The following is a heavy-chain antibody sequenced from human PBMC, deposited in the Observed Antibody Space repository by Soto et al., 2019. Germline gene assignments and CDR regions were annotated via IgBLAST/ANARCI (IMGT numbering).Heavy chain of an antibody. Sequence: GGSLRLSCAASGFSFNTYWMNWVRQAPGKGLEWVANIKQEGGENYYADSVQGRFTISRDDAKNLVYLQMNSLRAEDTAVYYCVGRIGWIFDYWGRGGLVTVSS. CDR1: GFSFNTYW. CDR2: IKQEGGEN. CDR3: VGRIGWIFDY. D-gene: IGHD6-19*01. J-gene: IGHJ4*01. V-gene: IGHV3-7*03.